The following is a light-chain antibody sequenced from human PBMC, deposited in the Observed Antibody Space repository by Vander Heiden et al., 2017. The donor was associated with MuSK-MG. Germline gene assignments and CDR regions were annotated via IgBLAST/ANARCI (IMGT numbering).Light chain of an antibody. CDR1: RSVSSY. V-gene: IGKV1-39*01. J-gene: IGKJ1*01. CDR2: AAS. Sequence: DTQMTQSPSSLSASAGDRVTMSCRASRSVSSYLNWYQQKPGKPPNLLIYAASNLHSGVPSRFSGSGFGTNFTLTISSLQPEDFATYYCQQSDSIPQTFGPGTKVEV. CDR3: QQSDSIPQT.